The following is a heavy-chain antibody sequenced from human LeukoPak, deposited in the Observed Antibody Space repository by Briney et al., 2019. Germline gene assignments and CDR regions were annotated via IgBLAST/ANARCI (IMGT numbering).Heavy chain of an antibody. CDR2: IYSSGST. CDR1: GASISSGSNY. V-gene: IGHV4-39*07. D-gene: IGHD3-22*01. Sequence: SETLSLTCSVSGASISSGSNYWGWIRQPPGNTLEWIGSIYSSGSTYYNPSLKSRVIIIIDTPKNHFSLTLSSVTAADTAVYYCARGWIYYDSSGYAFDIWGQGTMVTVSS. J-gene: IGHJ3*02. CDR3: ARGWIYYDSSGYAFDI.